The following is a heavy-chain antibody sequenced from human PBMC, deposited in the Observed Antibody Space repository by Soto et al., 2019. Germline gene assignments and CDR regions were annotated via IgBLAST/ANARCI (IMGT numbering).Heavy chain of an antibody. CDR2: TYYRSKWYN. V-gene: IGHV6-1*01. D-gene: IGHD6-13*01. CDR1: GDSVSSNSAA. CDR3: ARGIGGIAAAGTFATFDY. J-gene: IGHJ4*02. Sequence: QSQTLSLTCAISGDSVSSNSAAWNWIRQSPSRGLEWLGRTYYRSKWYNDYAVSVKSRITINPDTSKNQFSLQLNSVTPEDTAVYYCARGIGGIAAAGTFATFDYWGQGTLVTVSS.